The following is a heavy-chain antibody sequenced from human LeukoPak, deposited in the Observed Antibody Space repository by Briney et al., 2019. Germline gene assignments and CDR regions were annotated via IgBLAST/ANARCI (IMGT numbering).Heavy chain of an antibody. CDR2: INHSGST. D-gene: IGHD3-16*02. Sequence: SETLSLTCAVYGGSLSGYYWSWIRQPPGKGLEWVGEINHSGSTNYNPSLKSRVTISVDTSKNQFSLKLTSVTAADTAVYYCARESYGLGYWGQGTQVTVSS. V-gene: IGHV4-34*01. J-gene: IGHJ4*02. CDR1: GGSLSGYY. CDR3: ARESYGLGY.